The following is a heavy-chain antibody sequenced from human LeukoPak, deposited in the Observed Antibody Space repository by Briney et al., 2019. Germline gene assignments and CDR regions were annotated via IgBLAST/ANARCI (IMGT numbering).Heavy chain of an antibody. V-gene: IGHV4-34*08. J-gene: IGHJ4*02. CDR3: AAAAMSSRIDY. D-gene: IGHD2-2*01. Sequence: SETLSLTCAVYGGTFNGYYRNWIRQPPGKGLEWIGEINHSGSTNYNPSLKSRVTISVDTSKNQFSLKLSSVTAADTAVYYCAAAAMSSRIDYWGQGTLVTVSS. CDR1: GGTFNGYY. CDR2: INHSGST.